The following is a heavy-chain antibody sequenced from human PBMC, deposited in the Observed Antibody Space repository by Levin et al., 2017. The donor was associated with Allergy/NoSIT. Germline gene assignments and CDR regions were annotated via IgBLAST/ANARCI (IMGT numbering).Heavy chain of an antibody. CDR3: GAYFHTASLDS. CDR2: IKEDGSEK. J-gene: IGHJ5*01. CDR1: GFRFRDFW. Sequence: GGSLRLSCAAAGFRFRDFWMSWVRQAPGKGLEWVANIKEDGSEKYSADSVEGRFTISRDNARNSLYLQMNSLRAEDTAVYYCGAYFHTASLDSWGQGTLVTVSS. V-gene: IGHV3-7*02. D-gene: IGHD5-18*01.